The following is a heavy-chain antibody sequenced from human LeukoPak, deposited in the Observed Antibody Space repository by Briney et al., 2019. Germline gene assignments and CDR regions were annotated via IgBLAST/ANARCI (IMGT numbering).Heavy chain of an antibody. CDR2: IYTSGST. J-gene: IGHJ6*02. CDR3: ARVGIVEMATIIGMDV. D-gene: IGHD5-24*01. CDR1: GGSISSGSYY. V-gene: IGHV4-61*02. Sequence: KPSQTLSLTCTVSGGSISSGSYYWSWLRQPAGKGLEWIGRIYTSGSTNYTPSLKSRVTISVDTSKNQFSLKLSSVTAADTAVYYCARVGIVEMATIIGMDVWGQGTTVTVSS.